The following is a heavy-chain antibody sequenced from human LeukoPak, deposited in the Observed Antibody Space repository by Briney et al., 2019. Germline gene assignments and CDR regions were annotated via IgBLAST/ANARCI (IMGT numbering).Heavy chain of an antibody. CDR2: ISGSGGST. D-gene: IGHD6-13*01. J-gene: IGHJ4*02. Sequence: QPGGSLRLSCAASGFTFSSYAMSWVRQAPGEGLEWVSAISGSGGSTYYADSVKGRFTISRDNSKNTLYLQMNSLRAEDTAVYYCAKEGLRPLYSSSWHQREYYFDYWGQGTLVTVSS. V-gene: IGHV3-23*01. CDR3: AKEGLRPLYSSSWHQREYYFDY. CDR1: GFTFSSYA.